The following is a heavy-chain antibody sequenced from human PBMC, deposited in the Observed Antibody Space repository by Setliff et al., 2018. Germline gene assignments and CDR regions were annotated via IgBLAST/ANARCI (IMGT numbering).Heavy chain of an antibody. CDR1: GYTFTSYG. V-gene: IGHV1-18*01. CDR3: ARVEFTSWSQPGEIDY. Sequence: ASVKVSCKASGYTFTSYGISWVRQAPGQGLEWMGWISAYNGNTNYAQKLQGRVTMTTDTATSTAYMALRSLRTDDTAVYYGARVEFTSWSQPGEIDYWGQGTLVTVSS. CDR2: ISAYNGNT. D-gene: IGHD2-2*01. J-gene: IGHJ4*02.